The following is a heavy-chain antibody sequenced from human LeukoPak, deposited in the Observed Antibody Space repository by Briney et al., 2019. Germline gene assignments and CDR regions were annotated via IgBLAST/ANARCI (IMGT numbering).Heavy chain of an antibody. Sequence: ASVTVSCKASGYTFTGYYLHWVRQAPGQGLGWMGWINPISGVTGSEQTFQGRVTMTRDKSISTDYMELSRLTSDDTAIYFCARVGSSGWYHWFDPWGQGTLVTVSS. CDR3: ARVGSSGWYHWFDP. CDR1: GYTFTGYY. J-gene: IGHJ5*02. D-gene: IGHD6-19*01. V-gene: IGHV1-2*02. CDR2: INPISGVT.